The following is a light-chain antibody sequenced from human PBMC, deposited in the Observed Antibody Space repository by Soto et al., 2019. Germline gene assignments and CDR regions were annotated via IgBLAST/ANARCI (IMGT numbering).Light chain of an antibody. CDR1: SSDVGAYNY. V-gene: IGLV2-14*01. J-gene: IGLJ3*02. CDR2: DVS. Sequence: QSAVTQPASVSGSPGQSITISCTGTSSDVGAYNYVSWFQQHPGKAPRLIIYDVSNRPSGVSNRFSGSKSGNTASLTISGLQAEDEADYYCSSYTTSTTGVFGGGTKLTVL. CDR3: SSYTTSTTGV.